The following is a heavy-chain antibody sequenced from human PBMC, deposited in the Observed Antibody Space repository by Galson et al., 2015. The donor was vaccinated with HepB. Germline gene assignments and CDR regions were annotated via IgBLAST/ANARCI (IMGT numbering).Heavy chain of an antibody. Sequence: SGKVSCKASGYTFTSYGISWARQAPGQGLEWMGWISAYNGNTNYAQKLQGRVTMTTDTSTSTAYMELRSLRSDDTAVYYCARGGGNLPAAPYYYYYYMDVWGKGTTVTVSS. CDR3: ARGGGNLPAAPYYYYYYMDV. J-gene: IGHJ6*03. CDR1: GYTFTSYG. CDR2: ISAYNGNT. D-gene: IGHD2-2*01. V-gene: IGHV1-18*01.